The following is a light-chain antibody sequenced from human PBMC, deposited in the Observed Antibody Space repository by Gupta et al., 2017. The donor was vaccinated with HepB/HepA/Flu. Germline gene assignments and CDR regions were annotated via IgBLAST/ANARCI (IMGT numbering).Light chain of an antibody. Sequence: DVVMTQSPLSLPVTLGQPVSISCRSSQSLVHTEGNIFLNWFQQRPGQSPRRLIYKVSNRDSGVPDRFSGSGSGTDFTLKISRVEAEYVGVYYCMQATHCPYTFGQGTKLEIK. CDR3: MQATHCPYT. CDR1: QSLVHTEGNIF. V-gene: IGKV2-30*02. CDR2: KVS. J-gene: IGKJ2*01.